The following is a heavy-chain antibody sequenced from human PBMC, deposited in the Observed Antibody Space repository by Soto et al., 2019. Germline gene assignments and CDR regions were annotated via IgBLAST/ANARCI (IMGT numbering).Heavy chain of an antibody. J-gene: IGHJ6*02. CDR2: ISSSSSTI. D-gene: IGHD3-16*01. V-gene: IGHV3-48*01. Sequence: GGSLRLSCTSSGLTFSSYGMHLVRQAPGEGQGLRRGLEWVSYISSSSSTIFYADYLKGRFTISRDNSKNTLSLQMNSLRAEDTAVYYCAGGDAYYAVPVWGHGTTVTVSS. CDR3: AGGDAYYAVPV. CDR1: GLTFSSYG.